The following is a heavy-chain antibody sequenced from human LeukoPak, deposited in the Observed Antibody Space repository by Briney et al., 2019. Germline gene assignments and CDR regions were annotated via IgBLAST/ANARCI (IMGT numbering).Heavy chain of an antibody. D-gene: IGHD2-2*01. J-gene: IGHJ6*03. CDR2: ISGSGTTI. V-gene: IGHV3-48*04. CDR1: GFTFSYFS. Sequence: GGSLRLSCAASGFTFSYFSMHWVRQAPGKGLEWVSYISGSGTTIYYSGSVKGRFTISRDNAKNSLYLQMNSLRAEDTGVYHCAGVGREGSNYYYYMDVWGKGTTVTVSS. CDR3: AGVGREGSNYYYYMDV.